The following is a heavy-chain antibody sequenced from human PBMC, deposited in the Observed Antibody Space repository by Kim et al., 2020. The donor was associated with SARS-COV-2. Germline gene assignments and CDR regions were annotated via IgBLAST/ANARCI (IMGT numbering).Heavy chain of an antibody. V-gene: IGHV3-30*04. J-gene: IGHJ4*02. Sequence: GGSLRLSCAASGFTFSSYAMHWVRQAPGKGLEWVAVISYDGSNKYYADSVKGRFTISRDNSKNTLYLQMNSLRAEDTAVYYCARPGSDCSGGSCLDYWGQGTLVTVSS. CDR3: ARPGSDCSGGSCLDY. CDR2: ISYDGSNK. D-gene: IGHD2-15*01. CDR1: GFTFSSYA.